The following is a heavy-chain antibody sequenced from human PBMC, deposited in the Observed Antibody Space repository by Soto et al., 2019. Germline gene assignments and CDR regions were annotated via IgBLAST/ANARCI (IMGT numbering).Heavy chain of an antibody. V-gene: IGHV4-59*01. D-gene: IGHD3-3*01. CDR3: ARVTSGYRPHFEY. Sequence: SETLSLTCTVSGGSISSYYWSWIRQPPGKGLECIGYIYYSGSTNYNPSLKSRATISVDTSKNQFSLKLSSVTAADTAVYYCARVTSGYRPHFEYWGQGTLVTVSS. J-gene: IGHJ4*02. CDR2: IYYSGST. CDR1: GGSISSYY.